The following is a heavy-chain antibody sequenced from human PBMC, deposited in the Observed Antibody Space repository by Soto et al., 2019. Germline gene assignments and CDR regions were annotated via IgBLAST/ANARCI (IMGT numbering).Heavy chain of an antibody. CDR3: ARREGFGAYYYYGMDV. V-gene: IGHV1-3*01. D-gene: IGHD3-3*01. CDR2: INAGNGNT. Sequence: QVPLVQSGAEVKKPGASVKVSCKASGYTFTSYAMHWVRQAPGQRLEWMGWINAGNGNTKYSQKFQGRVTITRDTSASTAYMELSSLRSEDTAVYYCARREGFGAYYYYGMDVWGQGTTVTVSS. CDR1: GYTFTSYA. J-gene: IGHJ6*02.